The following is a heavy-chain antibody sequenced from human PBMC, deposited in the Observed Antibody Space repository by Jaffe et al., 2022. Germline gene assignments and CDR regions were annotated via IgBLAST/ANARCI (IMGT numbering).Heavy chain of an antibody. V-gene: IGHV4-59*01. CDR2: IYYSGST. CDR1: GGSISSYY. Sequence: QVQLQESGPGLVKPSETLSLTCTVSGGSISSYYWSWIRQPPGKGLEWIGYIYYSGSTNYNPSLKSRVTISVDTSKNQFSLKLSSVTAADTAVYYCAREQKEAMVRGYYADAFDIWGQGTMVTVSS. CDR3: AREQKEAMVRGYYADAFDI. J-gene: IGHJ3*02. D-gene: IGHD3-10*01.